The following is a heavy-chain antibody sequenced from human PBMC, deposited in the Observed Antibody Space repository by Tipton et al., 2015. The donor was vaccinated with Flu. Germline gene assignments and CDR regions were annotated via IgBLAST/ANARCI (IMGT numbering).Heavy chain of an antibody. J-gene: IGHJ4*02. D-gene: IGHD1-26*01. CDR2: IYHSGGT. Sequence: LRLSCAVSGYSISSGYYWGWIRQPPGKGLEWIGSIYHSGGTYYNPSLKSRVTISVDTSKNQFPLKLSSVTAADTAVYYCARQLSVGATSGFDYWGQGTLVTVSS. CDR3: ARQLSVGATSGFDY. CDR1: GYSISSGYY. V-gene: IGHV4-38-2*01.